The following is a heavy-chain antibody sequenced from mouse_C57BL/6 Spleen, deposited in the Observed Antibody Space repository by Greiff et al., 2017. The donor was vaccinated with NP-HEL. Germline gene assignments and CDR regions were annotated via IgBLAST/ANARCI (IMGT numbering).Heavy chain of an antibody. CDR2: INPGSGGT. Sequence: VQLQQSGAELVRPGTSVKVSCKASGYAFTNYLIEWVKQRPGQGLEWIGVINPGSGGTNYNEKFKGKATLTADKSSSTAYMQLSSLTSEDSAVYVCAREDSMVTTRFAYWGQGTLVTVSA. D-gene: IGHD2-2*01. J-gene: IGHJ3*01. V-gene: IGHV1-54*01. CDR1: GYAFTNYL. CDR3: AREDSMVTTRFAY.